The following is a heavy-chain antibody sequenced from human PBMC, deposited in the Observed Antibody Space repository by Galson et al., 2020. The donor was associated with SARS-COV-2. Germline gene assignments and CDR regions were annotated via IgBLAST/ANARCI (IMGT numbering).Heavy chain of an antibody. CDR1: GGSISSSSYY. D-gene: IGHD3-22*01. J-gene: IGHJ4*02. V-gene: IGHV4-39*07. Sequence: SETLSLTCTVSGGSISSSSYYWGWIRQPPGKGLEWIGSIYYSGSTYYNPFLKSRVTISVDTSKNQFSLKLSSVTAADTAVYYCAREEPMGYSSGYPFDSGGQVTLVTVSS. CDR3: AREEPMGYSSGYPFDS. CDR2: IYYSGST.